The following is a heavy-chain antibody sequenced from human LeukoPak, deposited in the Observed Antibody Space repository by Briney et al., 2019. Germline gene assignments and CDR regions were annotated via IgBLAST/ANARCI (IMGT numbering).Heavy chain of an antibody. J-gene: IGHJ5*02. Sequence: GRSLRLSCPASGFTVSNAWMSWVRHAPVKGLEWVGRIKSKTDGGTTDDASRVKGRFTISRDDSKNTLYLQTNSLKTEDTAVYYCTTSHGIDPWGQGTLVTVSS. CDR3: TTSHGIDP. CDR1: GFTVSNAW. CDR2: IKSKTDGGTT. V-gene: IGHV3-15*01.